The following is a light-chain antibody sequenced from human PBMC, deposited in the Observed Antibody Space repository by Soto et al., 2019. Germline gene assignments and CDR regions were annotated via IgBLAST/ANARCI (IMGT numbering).Light chain of an antibody. CDR3: QQYNNWPWT. J-gene: IGKJ1*01. CDR2: GTS. CDR1: QSVSSN. V-gene: IGKV3-15*01. Sequence: EIVMTQSPATLSVSPGERATLSCRASQSVSSNLAWYHQKPGQAPRPLIYGTSTRVTGVPARFSGSGSGTEFTLTISSLQSEDLAVYYCQQYNNWPWTFGQGTKVEIK.